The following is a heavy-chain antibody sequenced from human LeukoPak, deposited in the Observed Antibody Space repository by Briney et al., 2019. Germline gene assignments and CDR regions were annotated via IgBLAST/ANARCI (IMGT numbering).Heavy chain of an antibody. D-gene: IGHD2-15*01. J-gene: IGHJ5*02. CDR1: GGSISSRSYY. CDR3: ARHIVVVVAARKNNWFDP. CDR2: IYHSGST. Sequence: SETLSLTCTVSGGSISSRSYYWGWIRQPPGKGLEWIGSIYHSGSTYYNPSLKSRVTISVDTSKNQFSLKLSSVTAADTAVYYCARHIVVVVAARKNNWFDPWGQGTLVTVSS. V-gene: IGHV4-39*01.